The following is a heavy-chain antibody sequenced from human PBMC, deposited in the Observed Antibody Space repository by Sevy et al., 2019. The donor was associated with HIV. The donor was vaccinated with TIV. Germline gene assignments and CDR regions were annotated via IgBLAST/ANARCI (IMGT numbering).Heavy chain of an antibody. Sequence: ASVKVSCKASGYTFTSYGISWVRQAPGQGLEWMGWISAYNGNTNYAQKLQGRVTMTTDTSTSTAYMGLRSLRSDDTAVYYCAREDLSSWYYYYYGMDVWGQGTTVTVSS. D-gene: IGHD6-13*01. CDR2: ISAYNGNT. CDR1: GYTFTSYG. J-gene: IGHJ6*02. CDR3: AREDLSSWYYYYYGMDV. V-gene: IGHV1-18*01.